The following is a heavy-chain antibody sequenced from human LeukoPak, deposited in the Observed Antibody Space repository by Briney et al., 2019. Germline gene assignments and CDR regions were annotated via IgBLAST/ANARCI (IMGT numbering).Heavy chain of an antibody. J-gene: IGHJ6*03. V-gene: IGHV3-7*01. Sequence: AGGSLRLSCAASGFTFSDYYMSWIRQAPGKGLEWVANIKQDGSEKYYVDSVKGRFTISRDNAKNSLYLQMNSLRAEDTAVYYCARDSPDIVVVVAATRQEYYMDVWGKGTTVTVSS. CDR1: GFTFSDYY. CDR3: ARDSPDIVVVVAATRQEYYMDV. CDR2: IKQDGSEK. D-gene: IGHD2-15*01.